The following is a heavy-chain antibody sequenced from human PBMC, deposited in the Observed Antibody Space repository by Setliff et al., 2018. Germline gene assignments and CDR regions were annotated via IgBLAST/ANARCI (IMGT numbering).Heavy chain of an antibody. CDR3: ARDGSAFFYQN. D-gene: IGHD1-26*01. V-gene: IGHV1-2*02. J-gene: IGHJ4*02. CDR1: GYTFSDYY. Sequence: VASVKVSCKTSGYTFSDYYVHWVRQAPGRGLEWLGWINPNRDDTKYAQKFQHRILMAKDTSLNTVYVELSSLRSDDTATYYCARDGSAFFYQNWGQGSLVTVSS. CDR2: INPNRDDT.